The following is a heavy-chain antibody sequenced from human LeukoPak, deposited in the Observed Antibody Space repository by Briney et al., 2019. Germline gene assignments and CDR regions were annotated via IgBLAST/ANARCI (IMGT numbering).Heavy chain of an antibody. V-gene: IGHV3-30*02. J-gene: IGHJ4*02. CDR3: GKGSSTSGCPDY. CDR1: GFTFNSYG. Sequence: GGSLRLSCAASGFTFNSYGMHWVRQAPGKGLDWVAFIRYDGSIKHYADSVKGRFTISRDNSKNTVSLQMNSLRPEDTAVYYCGKGSSTSGCPDYWGQGTLVTGSS. D-gene: IGHD6-19*01. CDR2: IRYDGSIK.